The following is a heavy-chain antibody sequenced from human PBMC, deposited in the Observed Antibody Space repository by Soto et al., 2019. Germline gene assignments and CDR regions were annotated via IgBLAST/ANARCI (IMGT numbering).Heavy chain of an antibody. V-gene: IGHV4-4*09. CDR2: IHHSGSA. Sequence: PSETLSLTCTVSGDSIGSYYWSWIRQPPGKGLEWIGNIHHSGSASYNPSLRSRVTISIDTSKNQFSLKLRSVTAADTAVFYCARARSDTTGEPFDYWGQGTLVTVSS. J-gene: IGHJ4*02. CDR1: GDSIGSYY. CDR3: ARARSDTTGEPFDY. D-gene: IGHD1-1*01.